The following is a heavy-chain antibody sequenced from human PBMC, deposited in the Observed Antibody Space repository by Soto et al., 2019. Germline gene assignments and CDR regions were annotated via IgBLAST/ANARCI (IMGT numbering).Heavy chain of an antibody. D-gene: IGHD3-10*01. CDR3: ARDKEYGSGSYQPYHYYYGMDV. CDR1: GFTFSSYS. CDR2: ISSSSSYI. J-gene: IGHJ6*02. Sequence: EVQLVESGGGLVKPGGSLRLSCAASGFTFSSYSMNWVRQAPGKGLEWVSSISSSSSYIYYADSVKGRFTITRDNAKKSVYRQMNRLRAADTAVYYCARDKEYGSGSYQPYHYYYGMDVWGQVTTVTVSS. V-gene: IGHV3-21*01.